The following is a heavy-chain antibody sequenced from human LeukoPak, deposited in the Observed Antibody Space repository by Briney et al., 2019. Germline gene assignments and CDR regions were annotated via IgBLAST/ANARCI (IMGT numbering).Heavy chain of an antibody. Sequence: GGSLRLSCAASGFTFSSYGMHWVRQAPGKGLEWVAVISYDGSNKYYADSVKGRFTISRDNSKNTLYLQMNSLRAEDTAVYYCAKDHLYYYDSSGYYDDAFDIWGQGTMVTVSS. V-gene: IGHV3-30*18. CDR2: ISYDGSNK. CDR1: GFTFSSYG. J-gene: IGHJ3*02. CDR3: AKDHLYYYDSSGYYDDAFDI. D-gene: IGHD3-22*01.